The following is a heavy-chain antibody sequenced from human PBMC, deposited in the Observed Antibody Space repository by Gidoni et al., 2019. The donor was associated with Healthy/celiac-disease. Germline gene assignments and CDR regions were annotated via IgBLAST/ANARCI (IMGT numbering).Heavy chain of an antibody. V-gene: IGHV3-33*01. CDR1: GFTCSSYG. CDR3: SRDEIGDRAFDI. J-gene: IGHJ3*02. CDR2: IWYDGSNK. D-gene: IGHD3-16*01. Sequence: QVQLVESGGGVVQPGRSLRLSCAASGFTCSSYGMHWVRQAPGKGLGWVAVIWYDGSNKYYADSVKGRFTISRDNSKNTLYLQMNSLRAEDTAVYYCSRDEIGDRAFDIWGQGTMVTVSS.